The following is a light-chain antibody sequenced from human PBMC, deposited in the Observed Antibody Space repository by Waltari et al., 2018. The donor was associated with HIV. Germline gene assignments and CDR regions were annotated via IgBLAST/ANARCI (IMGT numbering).Light chain of an antibody. CDR2: AAS. CDR3: QQRINWPLT. V-gene: IGKV3-11*01. CDR1: QSVGYF. J-gene: IGKJ4*01. Sequence: EIVLTQSPVTLSLSPGQTAALSFTASQSVGYFLAWYQQKPGQAPRLLIYAASKRASGTPDRFSGSGSRTNFTLTISALEPEDFVVYYCQQRINWPLTFGGGTRVEIK.